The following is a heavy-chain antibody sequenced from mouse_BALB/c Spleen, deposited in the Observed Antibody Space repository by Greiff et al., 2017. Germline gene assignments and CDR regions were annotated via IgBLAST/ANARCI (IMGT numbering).Heavy chain of an antibody. CDR2: INSNGGST. Sequence: EVKLMESGGGLVQPGGSLKLSCAASGFTFSSYGMSWVRQTPDKRLELVATINSNGGSTYYPDSVKGRFTISRDNAKNTLYLQMSSLKSEDTAMYYCAREGLLPLYAMDYWGQGTSVTVSS. D-gene: IGHD2-3*01. CDR3: AREGLLPLYAMDY. CDR1: GFTFSSYG. V-gene: IGHV5-6-3*01. J-gene: IGHJ4*01.